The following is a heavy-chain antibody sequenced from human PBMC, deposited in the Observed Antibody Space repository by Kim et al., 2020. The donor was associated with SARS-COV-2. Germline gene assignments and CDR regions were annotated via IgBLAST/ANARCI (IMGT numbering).Heavy chain of an antibody. D-gene: IGHD3-16*01. V-gene: IGHV4-59*01. Sequence: TNDNPSLKSRVTISVDTSKNQFSLKLSSVTAADTAVYYCARVTTFFDYWGQGTLVTVSS. CDR2: T. J-gene: IGHJ4*02. CDR3: ARVTTFFDY.